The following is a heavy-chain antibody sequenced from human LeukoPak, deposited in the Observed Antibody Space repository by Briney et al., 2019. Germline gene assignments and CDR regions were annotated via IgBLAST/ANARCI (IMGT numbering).Heavy chain of an antibody. CDR1: GGSISSSSYY. CDR3: ARTGYCSSTSCPGSDY. J-gene: IGHJ4*02. V-gene: IGHV4-39*01. D-gene: IGHD2-2*01. CDR2: IYYSGST. Sequence: SETLSLTCTVSGGSISSSSYYWGWIRQPPGKGLEWIGSIYYSGSTYYNPSLKSRVTISVDTSKNQFSLKLNSVTAADTAVYYCARTGYCSSTSCPGSDYWGQGALVTVSS.